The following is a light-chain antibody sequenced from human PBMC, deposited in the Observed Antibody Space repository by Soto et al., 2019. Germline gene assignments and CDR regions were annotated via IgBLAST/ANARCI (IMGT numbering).Light chain of an antibody. V-gene: IGKV1-5*03. CDR1: QSISTW. CDR2: KAS. CDR3: QQYNTNPPT. J-gene: IGKJ4*01. Sequence: DIQMTQSPSTLSASVGDRVTITCRASQSISTWLALYQQEPGKAPKLLIHKASSLQSGVPSRFSGSGSGTDFTLTISSLHPDDFATYYCQQYNTNPPTFGGGTKVDIK.